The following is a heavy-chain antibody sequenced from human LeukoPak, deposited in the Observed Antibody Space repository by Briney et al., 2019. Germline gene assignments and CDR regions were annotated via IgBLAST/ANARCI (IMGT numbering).Heavy chain of an antibody. V-gene: IGHV1-46*01. Sequence: ASVKVSCKASGYTFTSYYMHWVRQAPGQGLEWMGISNPSGGSTSYAQKFQGRVTMTRDTSTSTVYMELSSLRSEDTAVYYCARETYYYDSSGPKATQQEIFDYWGQGTLVTVSS. J-gene: IGHJ4*02. CDR2: SNPSGGST. D-gene: IGHD3-22*01. CDR3: ARETYYYDSSGPKATQQEIFDY. CDR1: GYTFTSYY.